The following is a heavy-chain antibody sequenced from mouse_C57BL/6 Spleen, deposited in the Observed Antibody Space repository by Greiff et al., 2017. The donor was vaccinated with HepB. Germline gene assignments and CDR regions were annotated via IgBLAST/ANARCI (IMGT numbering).Heavy chain of an antibody. J-gene: IGHJ2*01. CDR3: ERHGGGSSLFDY. Sequence: EVKLVESGGGLVKPGGSLKLSCAASGFTFSSYTMSWVRQTPEKRLEWVATISGGGGNTYYPDSVKGRFTISRDNAKNTRYLKMSSLRSEDTAVYYCERHGGGSSLFDYWGQGTTLTVSS. V-gene: IGHV5-9*04. D-gene: IGHD1-1*01. CDR1: GFTFSSYT. CDR2: ISGGGGNT.